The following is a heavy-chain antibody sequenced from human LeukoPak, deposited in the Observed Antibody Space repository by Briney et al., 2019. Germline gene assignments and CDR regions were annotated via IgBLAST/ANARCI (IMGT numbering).Heavy chain of an antibody. J-gene: IGHJ5*02. D-gene: IGHD2-2*01. CDR2: VYYRGNT. V-gene: IGHV4-39*01. CDR3: VRRRDCTSSSCYSGYFDP. CDR1: GGSVSTISYY. Sequence: PSETLSLTCTVSGGSVSTISYYWGWIRQPPGKGMEWIGTVYYRGNTYYNPTLRSRVTISLDTSKSQFSLKVTSVTAADTAIYYSVRRRDCTSSSCYSGYFDPWGQGTLVTVSS.